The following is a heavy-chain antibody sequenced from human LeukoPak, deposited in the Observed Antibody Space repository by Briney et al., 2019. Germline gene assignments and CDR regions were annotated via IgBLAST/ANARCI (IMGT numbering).Heavy chain of an antibody. CDR1: GGSISSYY. CDR3: ATDSSISWYFI. J-gene: IGHJ4*02. CDR2: IYHSGST. D-gene: IGHD6-13*01. V-gene: IGHV4-59*12. Sequence: SETLSLTCTVSGGSISSYYWSWIRQPPGKGLEWIGYIYHSGSTYYNPSLKSRVTISVDRSKNQFSLKLSSVTAADTAVYYCATDSSISWYFIWGQGTLVTVSS.